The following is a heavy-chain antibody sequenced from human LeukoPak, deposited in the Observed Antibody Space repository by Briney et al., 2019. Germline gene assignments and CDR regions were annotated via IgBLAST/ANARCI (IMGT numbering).Heavy chain of an antibody. D-gene: IGHD3-16*01. V-gene: IGHV4-34*01. CDR1: GGSFSGYY. Sequence: PSETLSLTCAVYGGSFSGYYWSWIRQPPGKGLEWIGEINHSGSTNYNPSLKSRVTISVDTSKNQFSLKLSSVTAADTAVYYCARGILIAPPYYYYGMDVWGKGTTVTISS. CDR2: INHSGST. CDR3: ARGILIAPPYYYYGMDV. J-gene: IGHJ6*04.